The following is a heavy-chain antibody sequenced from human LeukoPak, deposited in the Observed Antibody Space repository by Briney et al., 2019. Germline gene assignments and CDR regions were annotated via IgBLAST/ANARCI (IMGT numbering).Heavy chain of an antibody. J-gene: IGHJ4*02. V-gene: IGHV4-30-2*01. CDR1: GGSISSGGHS. CDR3: ARAFLDYDFWSGRYYFDY. Sequence: SQTLSLTCAVSGGSISSGGHSWSWIRQPPGKGLEWIGYIYHSGSTYYNPSLKSRVTISVDRSKNQFSLKLSSVTAADTAVYYCARAFLDYDFWSGRYYFDYWGRGTLVTVSS. CDR2: IYHSGST. D-gene: IGHD3-3*01.